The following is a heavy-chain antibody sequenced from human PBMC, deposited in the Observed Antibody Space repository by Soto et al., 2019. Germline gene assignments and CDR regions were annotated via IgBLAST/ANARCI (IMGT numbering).Heavy chain of an antibody. V-gene: IGHV1-18*04. Sequence: QVQAMQSGAEVKKPGDSVKVSCKTSGYIFSDYGINWVRQAPGQGLEWMGWISGYSGNANLAQKFQGRVTMTNDKSRCTAYMELRRLKSADTDVYYCARRTSGTTWGEADYWGQGTLVTVSS. CDR2: ISGYSGNA. J-gene: IGHJ4*02. D-gene: IGHD4-17*01. CDR1: GYIFSDYG. CDR3: ARRTSGTTWGEADY.